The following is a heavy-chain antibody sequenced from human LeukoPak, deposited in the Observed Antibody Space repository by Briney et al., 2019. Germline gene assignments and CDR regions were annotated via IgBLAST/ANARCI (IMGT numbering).Heavy chain of an antibody. CDR1: GFPFSSYW. D-gene: IGHD3-3*01. J-gene: IGHJ4*02. Sequence: GGSLRLSCVASGFPFSSYWMTWVRQAPGKGLEWVANIKQDGSKKSYVDSVKGRFTISRDNAKNSLYLQMNSLRAEDTAMYYCARIYSFGLVSNWGQGTLVTVSS. V-gene: IGHV3-7*01. CDR3: ARIYSFGLVSN. CDR2: IKQDGSKK.